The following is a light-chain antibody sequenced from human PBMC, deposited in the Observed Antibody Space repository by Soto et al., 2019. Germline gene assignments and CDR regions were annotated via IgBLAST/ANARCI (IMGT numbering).Light chain of an antibody. Sequence: QAVVTQPPSVSGAPGQRVTISCIGGLSNIGSGYEVNWYQQLPGTAPKLLISGNTNRPSGVPDRFSGSRSGTSASLAITGLQAEDEADYFCQSYDSILHVVFGGGTKLTVL. CDR2: GNT. CDR1: LSNIGSGYE. CDR3: QSYDSILHVV. V-gene: IGLV1-40*01. J-gene: IGLJ2*01.